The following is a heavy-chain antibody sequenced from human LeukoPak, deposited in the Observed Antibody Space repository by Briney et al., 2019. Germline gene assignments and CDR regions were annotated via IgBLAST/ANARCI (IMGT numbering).Heavy chain of an antibody. V-gene: IGHV1-18*01. CDR2: ISNDNGIT. CDR3: ARDSVAAAGSGDFDP. J-gene: IGHJ5*02. CDR1: GYSFPTYG. D-gene: IGHD6-13*01. Sequence: ASVKVSCKTSGYSFPTYGISWVRQAPGQGLEWMGWISNDNGITNYAPQFQGRVTLDTETYTSTAYMELRSLRSDDTAVYYCARDSVAAAGSGDFDPWGQGTLVTVSS.